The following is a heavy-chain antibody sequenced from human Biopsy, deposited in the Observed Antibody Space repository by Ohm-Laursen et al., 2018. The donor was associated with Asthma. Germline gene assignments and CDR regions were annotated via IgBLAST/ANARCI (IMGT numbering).Heavy chain of an antibody. CDR1: GFTFSSYS. D-gene: IGHD4-17*01. Sequence: GSLRLSCTASGFTFSSYSMNWVRQAPGKGLEWVSSISSSSSYIYYADSVKGRFTISRDNAKNSLYLQMNSLRAEDTAVYYCARDRYGDYVGWFDPWGQGTLVTVSS. J-gene: IGHJ5*02. CDR2: ISSSSSYI. CDR3: ARDRYGDYVGWFDP. V-gene: IGHV3-21*01.